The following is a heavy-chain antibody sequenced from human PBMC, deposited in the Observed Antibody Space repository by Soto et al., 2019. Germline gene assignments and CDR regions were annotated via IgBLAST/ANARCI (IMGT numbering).Heavy chain of an antibody. CDR3: QSSPPATPRDWFDP. Sequence: QLQLMESGGGVVQPGRSLRLSCAASGFTFNTHGMHWVRQAPGKGLEWVAVISHDGNYKYYAEAAKGRFTISRDNSNNALYLEMNSRRVEDTACYDCQSSPPATPRDWFDPWGQGTLVTVSS. J-gene: IGHJ5*02. V-gene: IGHV3-30*03. CDR2: ISHDGNYK. CDR1: GFTFNTHG. D-gene: IGHD6-6*01.